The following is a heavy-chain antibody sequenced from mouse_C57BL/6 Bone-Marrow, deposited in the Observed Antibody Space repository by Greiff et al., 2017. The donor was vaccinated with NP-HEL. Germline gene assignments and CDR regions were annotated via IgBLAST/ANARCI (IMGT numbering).Heavy chain of an antibody. CDR3: AREVGFITTVVAPYFDY. Sequence: VQLQQPGAELVKPGASVKLSCKASGYTFTSYWMQWVKQRPGQGLEWIGEIDPSDSYTNYNQKFKGKATLTVDTSSSPAYMQLSSLTSEDAAVYYCAREVGFITTVVAPYFDYWGQGTTLTVSS. V-gene: IGHV1-50*01. CDR1: GYTFTSYW. CDR2: IDPSDSYT. D-gene: IGHD1-1*01. J-gene: IGHJ2*01.